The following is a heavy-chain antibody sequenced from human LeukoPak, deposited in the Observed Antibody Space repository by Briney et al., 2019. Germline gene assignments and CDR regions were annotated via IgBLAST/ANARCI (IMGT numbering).Heavy chain of an antibody. Sequence: GGSLRLFCAASGFTVSYNYMNWVRQAPGTGLEWVSVVYSGGSTYYADSVKGRFTISRDNSKNTVYLQMNSLRAEDTAVYFCASGGSYGLLDYWGQGTLVTVSS. CDR3: ASGGSYGLLDY. CDR1: GFTVSYNY. V-gene: IGHV3-53*01. D-gene: IGHD5-18*01. J-gene: IGHJ4*02. CDR2: VYSGGST.